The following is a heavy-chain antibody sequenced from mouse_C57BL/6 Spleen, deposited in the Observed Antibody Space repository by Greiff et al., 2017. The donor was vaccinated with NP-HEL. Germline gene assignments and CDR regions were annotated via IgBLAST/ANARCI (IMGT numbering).Heavy chain of an antibody. D-gene: IGHD2-3*01. Sequence: QVQLQQSGAELVRPGASVTLSCKASGYTFTDYEMHWVKQTPVHGLEWIGAIDPETGGTAYNQKFKGKAILTADKSSSTAYMELRSLTSEDSAVYYCTRDGDDGYKGAWFAYWGQGTLVTVSA. CDR3: TRDGDDGYKGAWFAY. CDR2: IDPETGGT. V-gene: IGHV1-15*01. J-gene: IGHJ3*01. CDR1: GYTFTDYE.